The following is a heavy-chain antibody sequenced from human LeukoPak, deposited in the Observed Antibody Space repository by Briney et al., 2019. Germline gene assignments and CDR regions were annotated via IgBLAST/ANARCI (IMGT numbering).Heavy chain of an antibody. V-gene: IGHV4-39*01. CDR3: AKTTGYCTGGSCYRDAFHI. CDR2: IYYSVGT. D-gene: IGHD2-15*01. J-gene: IGHJ3*02. CDR1: GGSISSSIYY. Sequence: SETLSLTCTVSGGSISSSIYYWGWIRQPPGKGLEWIASIYYSVGTYYNPSLKSRVTIPVDTSKTQFSLKLTSVTAADTAVYYCAKTTGYCTGGSCYRDAFHIWARGQWSPSLQ.